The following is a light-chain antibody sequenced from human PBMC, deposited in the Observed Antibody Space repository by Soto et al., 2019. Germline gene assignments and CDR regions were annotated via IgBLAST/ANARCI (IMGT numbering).Light chain of an antibody. CDR2: RAS. CDR3: QQYDGSPLT. J-gene: IGKJ3*01. V-gene: IGKV3-15*01. Sequence: EIVMTQSPATLSVSPGERATLSCRASQSVSSDLAWYQQEPGQAPRLLIYRASTRATGVPARFSGSGSGTEFALTISSLEPEDFAMYYCQQYDGSPLTFGPGTKVDIK. CDR1: QSVSSD.